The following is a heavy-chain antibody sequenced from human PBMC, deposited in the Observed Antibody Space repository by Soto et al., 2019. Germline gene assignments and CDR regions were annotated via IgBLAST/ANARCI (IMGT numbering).Heavy chain of an antibody. Sequence: EVQLLESGGGLVQPGGSLRLSCAASGFTFSSYAMSWVRQAPGKGLEWGSAISGSGGNTYYAESVKGRFTISRDNSKNTLYLQMNSLRAEDTAVYYCASSTLWFGELLRYYYYMDVWGKGTTVTVSS. V-gene: IGHV3-23*01. CDR3: ASSTLWFGELLRYYYYMDV. CDR2: ISGSGGNT. CDR1: GFTFSSYA. D-gene: IGHD3-10*01. J-gene: IGHJ6*03.